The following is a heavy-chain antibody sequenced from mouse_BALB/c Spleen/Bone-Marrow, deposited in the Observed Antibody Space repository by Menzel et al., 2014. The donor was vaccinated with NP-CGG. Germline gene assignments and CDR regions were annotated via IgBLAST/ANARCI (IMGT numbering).Heavy chain of an antibody. CDR1: GFNIKDTY. V-gene: IGHV14-3*02. Sequence: EVQLQESGAELVKPGASVKLSCTASGFNIKDTYLHWVKQRPEQGLDWIGRIDPAIFTKYDPKFQGKASITADTSSNTAYLHLSSLTSEDTAVYYCASDRYGWYFDVWGAGTTVTGSS. D-gene: IGHD2-14*01. CDR3: ASDRYGWYFDV. CDR2: IDPAIFT. J-gene: IGHJ1*01.